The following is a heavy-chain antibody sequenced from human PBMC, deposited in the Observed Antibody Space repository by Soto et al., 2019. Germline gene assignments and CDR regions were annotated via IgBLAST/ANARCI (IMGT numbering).Heavy chain of an antibody. V-gene: IGHV1-8*01. CDR1: GYTFTSYD. J-gene: IGHJ6*02. CDR2: MNPNSGNT. Sequence: QVQLVQSGAEVKKPGASVKVSCKASGYTFTSYDINWVRQATGQGLEWMGWMNPNSGNTGYAQKFQGRVTMTRNTPISTAYMELSSLRSEDTAVYYCASIANCISTSCDSRHYYGMDVWGQGTTVTVSS. CDR3: ASIANCISTSCDSRHYYGMDV. D-gene: IGHD2-2*01.